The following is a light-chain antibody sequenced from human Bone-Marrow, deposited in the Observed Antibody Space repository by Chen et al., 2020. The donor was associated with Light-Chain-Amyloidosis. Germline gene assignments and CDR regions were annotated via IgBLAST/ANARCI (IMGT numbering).Light chain of an antibody. CDR2: EVT. J-gene: IGLJ1*01. CDR1: SSDVGGDNH. Sequence: QSALTQPPSVSGSPGKSITFPCTGTSSDVGGDNHVSWYQQHPDKAPKLMIYEVTNRPSWVPDRFSGSKSDNTASLTISGLQTEDEADYFCSSYTITNTLVFGSGTRVTVL. V-gene: IGLV2-14*01. CDR3: SSYTITNTLV.